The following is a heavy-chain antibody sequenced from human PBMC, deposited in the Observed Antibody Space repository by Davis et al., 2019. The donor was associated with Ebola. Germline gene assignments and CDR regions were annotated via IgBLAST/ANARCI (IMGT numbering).Heavy chain of an antibody. J-gene: IGHJ4*02. V-gene: IGHV4-39*01. Sequence: SETLSLTCTVSGGSISSGGYYWSWIRQHPGKGLEWIGYIYYSGSTYYNPSLKSRVTISVDTSKNQFSLKLSSVTAADTAVYYCATERVVTAEFDYWGQGTLVTVSS. CDR1: GGSISSGGYY. CDR2: IYYSGST. D-gene: IGHD2-21*02. CDR3: ATERVVTAEFDY.